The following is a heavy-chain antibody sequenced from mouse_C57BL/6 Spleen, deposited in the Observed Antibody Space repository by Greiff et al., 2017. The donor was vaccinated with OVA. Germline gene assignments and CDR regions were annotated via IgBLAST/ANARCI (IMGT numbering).Heavy chain of an antibody. CDR2: ISSGSSTI. D-gene: IGHD1-2*01. V-gene: IGHV5-17*01. J-gene: IGHJ3*01. CDR3: ARQGLLRPFAY. CDR1: GFTFSDYG. Sequence: DVQLVESGGGLVKPGGSLKLSCAASGFTFSDYGMHWVRQAPEKGLEWVAYISSGSSTIYYADTVKGRFTISRDNAKNTLFLQMTSLRSEDTAMYYCARQGLLRPFAYWGQGTLVTVSA.